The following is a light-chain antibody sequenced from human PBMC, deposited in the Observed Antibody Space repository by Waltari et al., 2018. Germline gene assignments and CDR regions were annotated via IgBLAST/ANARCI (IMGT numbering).Light chain of an antibody. CDR3: QQYGPSPRT. Sequence: ENVLTQSPGTLSLSPGEGATLSCRASQSVVSNYLAWYQHKPGQAPRLLIYGSSRRASGVADRFSGRGSGTDFTLTISRLEPEDSAMYYCQQYGPSPRTFGQGTRVEIK. V-gene: IGKV3-20*01. CDR1: QSVVSNY. CDR2: GSS. J-gene: IGKJ1*01.